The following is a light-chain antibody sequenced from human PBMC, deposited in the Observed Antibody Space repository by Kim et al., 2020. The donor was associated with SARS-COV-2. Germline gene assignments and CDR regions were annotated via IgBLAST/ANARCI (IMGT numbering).Light chain of an antibody. Sequence: GQSITISCTGTSSDIGGYNYVSWYQQHPGKAPTLMIYDVSKRPSGVSVRFSGSKSGNTASLTNSGLQAEDEADYYCNSYTSGNTRVFGTGTKVTVL. J-gene: IGLJ1*01. CDR1: SSDIGGYNY. CDR3: NSYTSGNTRV. CDR2: DVS. V-gene: IGLV2-14*04.